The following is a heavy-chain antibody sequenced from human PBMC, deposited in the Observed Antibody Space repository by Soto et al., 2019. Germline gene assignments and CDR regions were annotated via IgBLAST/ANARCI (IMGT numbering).Heavy chain of an antibody. CDR1: GDSVSSNSAA. CDR3: ARLMITFGGVIVPGAFDI. V-gene: IGHV6-1*01. CDR2: TYYRSKWYN. Sequence: PSQTLSLTCAISGDSVSSNSAAWNWIRQSPSRGLEWLGRTYYRSKWYNDYAVSVKSRITINPDTSKNQFSLQLNSVTPEDTAVYYCARLMITFGGVIVPGAFDIWGQGTMVTVS. D-gene: IGHD3-16*02. J-gene: IGHJ3*02.